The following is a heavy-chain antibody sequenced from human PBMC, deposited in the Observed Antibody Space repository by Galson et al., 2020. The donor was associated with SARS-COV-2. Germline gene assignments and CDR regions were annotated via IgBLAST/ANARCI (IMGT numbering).Heavy chain of an antibody. Sequence: GGSLRLSCAASGFTFSTYEMNWVCQAPGKGLEWVAYIGSRGSPIFYADSVKGRFSISRDNVENSLYLQMSSLRAEDTAVYYCARAVLAGREAFQYWGQGSLVTFSS. CDR1: GFTFSTYE. J-gene: IGHJ1*01. CDR2: IGSRGSPI. D-gene: IGHD6-19*01. CDR3: ARAVLAGREAFQY. V-gene: IGHV3-48*03.